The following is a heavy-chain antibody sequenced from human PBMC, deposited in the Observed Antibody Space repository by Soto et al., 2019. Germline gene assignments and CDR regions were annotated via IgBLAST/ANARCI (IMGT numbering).Heavy chain of an antibody. J-gene: IGHJ4*02. CDR2: ISGSGGST. CDR3: AKDPRRYYDSSGYYPDY. Sequence: VQLLESGGGLVQPGGSLRLSCAASGFTFSSYAMSWVRQAPGKGLEWVSAISGSGGSTYYADSVKGRFTISRDNSKNTLYLQMNSLRAEDTAVYYCAKDPRRYYDSSGYYPDYWGQGTLVTVSS. V-gene: IGHV3-23*01. D-gene: IGHD3-22*01. CDR1: GFTFSSYA.